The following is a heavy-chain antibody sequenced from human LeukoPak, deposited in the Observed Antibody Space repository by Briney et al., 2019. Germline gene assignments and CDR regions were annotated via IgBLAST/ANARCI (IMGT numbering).Heavy chain of an antibody. Sequence: GGSLRLSCAASGFTFSSYSMNWVRQAPGKGLEWVSSISSSSSYIYYADSVKGRFTISRDNAKNSLYLQMNSLRAADTAVYYCASGLRAVAGTFFDYWGQGTLVTVSS. J-gene: IGHJ4*02. CDR1: GFTFSSYS. CDR2: ISSSSSYI. D-gene: IGHD6-19*01. V-gene: IGHV3-21*01. CDR3: ASGLRAVAGTFFDY.